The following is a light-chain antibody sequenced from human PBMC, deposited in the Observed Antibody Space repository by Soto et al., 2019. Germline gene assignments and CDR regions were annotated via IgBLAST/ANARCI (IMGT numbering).Light chain of an antibody. Sequence: DIQMTQSPSTLSASVGDRVTITCRASQSISYWLAWYQQKPGKAPKLLIYKASSLESGVPSRLSGSGSGTEFTLTISSLQPDDFATYYCQQYNSYWTFGQGTKVDIK. CDR3: QQYNSYWT. CDR1: QSISYW. J-gene: IGKJ1*01. V-gene: IGKV1-5*03. CDR2: KAS.